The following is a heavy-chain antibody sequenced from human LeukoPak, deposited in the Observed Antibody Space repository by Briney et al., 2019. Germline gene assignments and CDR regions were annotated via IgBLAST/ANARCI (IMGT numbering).Heavy chain of an antibody. V-gene: IGHV3-7*01. CDR3: VRDGGVSGYDLLDY. Sequence: GGSLRPSCAASGFTFSNYWMTWVRQPPGKGLEWVAHINQDGSKEYYMDSVKARFTISRDNAKNSLSLQMNSLRAEDTAVYYCVRDGGVSGYDLLDYWGQGTLVTVSS. D-gene: IGHD5-12*01. J-gene: IGHJ4*02. CDR1: GFTFSNYW. CDR2: INQDGSKE.